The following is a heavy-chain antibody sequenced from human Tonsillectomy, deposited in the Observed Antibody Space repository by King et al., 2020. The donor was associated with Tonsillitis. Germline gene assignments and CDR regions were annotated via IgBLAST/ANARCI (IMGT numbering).Heavy chain of an antibody. V-gene: IGHV3-23*04. Sequence: DVQLVESGGGLVQPGGPLRLSCAASGFTFRSYALSLVRQSPGKGLQWVSAISGSGYKTYYIDSVKGRFTISRDNSKNTVALQRNSLRAEDTGVYYCVREMLTGSCADYWGQGTLVTVSS. CDR3: VREMLTGSCADY. CDR1: GFTFRSYA. CDR2: ISGSGYKT. J-gene: IGHJ4*02. D-gene: IGHD2-15*01.